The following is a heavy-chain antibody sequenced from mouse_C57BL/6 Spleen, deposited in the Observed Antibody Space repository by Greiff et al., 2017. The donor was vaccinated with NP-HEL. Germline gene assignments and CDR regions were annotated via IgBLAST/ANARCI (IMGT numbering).Heavy chain of an antibody. CDR1: GFTFSDYG. J-gene: IGHJ2*01. V-gene: IGHV5-17*01. CDR2: ISSGSSTI. CDR3: ARGQYYFDY. Sequence: DVHLVESGGGLVKPGGSLKISCAASGFTFSDYGMHWGRQAPEKGLEWVAYISSGSSTIYYADTVKGRFTIARVNAKHTLFRQMTSLRSGDPARYYCARGQYYFDYWGRGATLTVSS.